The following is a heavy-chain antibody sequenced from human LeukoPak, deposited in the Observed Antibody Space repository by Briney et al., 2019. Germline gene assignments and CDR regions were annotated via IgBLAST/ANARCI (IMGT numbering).Heavy chain of an antibody. D-gene: IGHD2-2*02. J-gene: IGHJ6*03. CDR3: ARVVVVPAAIPPYYYYYMDV. Sequence: ASVKVSCMASGYTFTSYGISWVRQAPGQGLEWMGWISAYNGNTNYAQKLQGRVTMTTDTSTSTAYMELRSLRSDDTAVYYCARVVVVPAAIPPYYYYYMDVWGKGTTVTVSS. V-gene: IGHV1-18*01. CDR1: GYTFTSYG. CDR2: ISAYNGNT.